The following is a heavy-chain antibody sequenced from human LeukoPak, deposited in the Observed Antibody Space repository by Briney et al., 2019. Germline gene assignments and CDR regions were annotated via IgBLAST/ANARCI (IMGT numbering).Heavy chain of an antibody. V-gene: IGHV1-2*02. J-gene: IGHJ6*02. D-gene: IGHD5-18*01. CDR3: AVVDTAMVSYHYYGMDV. CDR2: INPNSGGT. CDR1: GYTFTGYY. Sequence: ASVKVSCKASGYTFTGYYMHWVRQAPGQGLEWMGWINPNSGGTNYAQKFQGRVTMTRDTSISTAYMELSRLRSDDTAVYYCAVVDTAMVSYHYYGMDVWGQGTTVTVSS.